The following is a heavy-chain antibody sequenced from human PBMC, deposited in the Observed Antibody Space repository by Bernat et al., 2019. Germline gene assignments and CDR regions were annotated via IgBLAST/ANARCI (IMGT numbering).Heavy chain of an antibody. J-gene: IGHJ3*02. CDR3: TSSGYLNAFDI. D-gene: IGHD3-22*01. Sequence: EVQLVESGGGLVQPGGSLRLSCAASGFTVGSNYMSWVRQAPGKGLEWVSVIYSGGSTYYADSVKGRFTISRDDSKNTLYLQMNSLKTEDTAVYYCTSSGYLNAFDIWGQGTKVTVSS. V-gene: IGHV3-66*01. CDR1: GFTVGSNY. CDR2: IYSGGST.